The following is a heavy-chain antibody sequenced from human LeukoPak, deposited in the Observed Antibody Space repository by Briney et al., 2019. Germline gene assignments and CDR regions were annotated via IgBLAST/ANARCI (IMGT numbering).Heavy chain of an antibody. D-gene: IGHD2-2*01. CDR2: ISWNSGSI. CDR1: GFTFDDYA. CDR3: ARGASARQDY. J-gene: IGHJ4*02. V-gene: IGHV3-9*01. Sequence: PGRSLRLSCAASGFTFDDYAMHWVRQAPGKGLEWVSGISWNSGSIGYADSVKGRFTISRDNAKNTLYLQMNSLRAEDTAVYYCARGASARQDYWGQGTLVTVSS.